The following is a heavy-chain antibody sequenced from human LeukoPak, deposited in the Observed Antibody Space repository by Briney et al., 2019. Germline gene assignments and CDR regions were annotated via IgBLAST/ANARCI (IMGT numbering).Heavy chain of an antibody. J-gene: IGHJ4*02. D-gene: IGHD1-26*01. V-gene: IGHV3-21*01. CDR1: GFTFSTYS. CDR3: ARDLAPIVGATDY. CDR2: ISSGSSHM. Sequence: PGGSLRLSCAASGFTFSTYSMSWVRQAPGKGLEWLSFISSGSSHMYYADSMKGRFTTSRDNAKNSLYLQMNGLRAEDTAVYYCARDLAPIVGATDYWGQGTLVTVSS.